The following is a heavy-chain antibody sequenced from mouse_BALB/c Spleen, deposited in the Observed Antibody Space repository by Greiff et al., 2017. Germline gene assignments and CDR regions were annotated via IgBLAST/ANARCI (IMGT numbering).Heavy chain of an antibody. D-gene: IGHD1-1*01. CDR1: GFTFTDYY. CDR2: IRNKANGNTT. CDR3: ARYGSSYGWYFDV. V-gene: IGHV7-3*02. Sequence: VQLQQSGGGLVQPGGSLRLSCATSGFTFTDYYMSWVRQPPGKALEWLGFIRNKANGNTTEYSASVKGRFTTSRDNSQSILNLQMNTLRAEDSATSYCARYGSSYGWYFDVWGAGTTVTVSS. J-gene: IGHJ1*01.